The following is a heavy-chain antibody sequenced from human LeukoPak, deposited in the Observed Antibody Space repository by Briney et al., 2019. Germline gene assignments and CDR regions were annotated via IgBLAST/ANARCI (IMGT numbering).Heavy chain of an antibody. Sequence: ASVKVSCKASGYTFTGYYMHWVRQAPGQGLEWMGIINPSGGSTSYAQKFQGRVTMTRDMSTSTVYMELSSLRSEDTAVYYCARDAPGYNVFDMGGKGTLVTVFS. CDR2: INPSGGST. J-gene: IGHJ3*02. D-gene: IGHD5-12*01. CDR3: ARDAPGYNVFDM. V-gene: IGHV1-46*01. CDR1: GYTFTGYY.